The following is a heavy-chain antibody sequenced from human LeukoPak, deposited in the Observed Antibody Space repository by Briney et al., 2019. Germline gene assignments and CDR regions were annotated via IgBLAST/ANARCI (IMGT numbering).Heavy chain of an antibody. D-gene: IGHD4-17*01. V-gene: IGHV1-2*02. CDR3: ARVGRGYGDYVEGWFDP. CDR2: INPNSGGT. CDR1: GYTFTGYY. J-gene: IGHJ5*02. Sequence: GASVKVSCKASGYTFTGYYMHWVRQAPGQGLEWMGWINPNSGGTNYAQKFQGRVTMTRDTSISTAYMELGRLRSDDTAVYYCARVGRGYGDYVEGWFDPWGQGTLVTVSS.